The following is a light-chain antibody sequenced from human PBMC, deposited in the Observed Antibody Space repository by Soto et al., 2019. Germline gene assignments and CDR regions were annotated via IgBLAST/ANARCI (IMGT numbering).Light chain of an antibody. CDR3: SSYTSSSTRV. CDR2: EVS. Sequence: QSALTQPASVSGSPGQSITISCTGTSSDVGGYNYVSWCQQHPGKAPKLMIYEVSNRPSGVSNRFSGSKSGNTASLTISGLQAEGEADYYCSSYTSSSTRVFGGGTKLTVL. J-gene: IGLJ3*02. CDR1: SSDVGGYNY. V-gene: IGLV2-14*01.